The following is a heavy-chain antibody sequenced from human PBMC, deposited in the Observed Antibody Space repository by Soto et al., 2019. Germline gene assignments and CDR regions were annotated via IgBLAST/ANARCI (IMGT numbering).Heavy chain of an antibody. Sequence: SVKVSCKASGGTFSSYAISWVRQAPGQGLEWMGGIIPIFGTANYAQKFQGRVTVTADESTSTAYMELSSLRSEDTAMYYCARRSSRVNRDGYISYYYYGMDVWGQGTMVTVSS. CDR3: ARRSSRVNRDGYISYYYYGMDV. CDR2: IIPIFGTA. J-gene: IGHJ6*02. D-gene: IGHD5-12*01. CDR1: GGTFSSYA. V-gene: IGHV1-69*13.